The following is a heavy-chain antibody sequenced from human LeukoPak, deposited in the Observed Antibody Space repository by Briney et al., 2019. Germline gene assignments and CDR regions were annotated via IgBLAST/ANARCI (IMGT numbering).Heavy chain of an antibody. CDR3: ARDSLLWFGEFRAFDI. D-gene: IGHD3-10*01. Sequence: GGSLRLSCAASGFTFSSYSMNWVRQAPGKGLEWVSSISSSSSYIYYADSVKGRFTISRDNAKNSLYLQMNGLRAEDTAVYYCARDSLLWFGEFRAFDIWGQGTMVTVSS. CDR2: ISSSSSYI. V-gene: IGHV3-21*01. J-gene: IGHJ3*02. CDR1: GFTFSSYS.